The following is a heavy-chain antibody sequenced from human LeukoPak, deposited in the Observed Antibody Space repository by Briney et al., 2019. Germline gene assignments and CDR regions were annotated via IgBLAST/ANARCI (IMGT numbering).Heavy chain of an antibody. V-gene: IGHV4-30-2*01. CDR3: ARVRGIAVAGTDFDY. J-gene: IGHJ4*02. Sequence: SQTLSLACTVSGGSISSGGYYWSWIRQPPGKGLEWIGHIQHSGGTYYSPSLRSRVTMSLDRSKNQFSLNLSSATAADTAVYYCARVRGIAVAGTDFDYWGQGTLVTVSS. CDR2: IQHSGGT. CDR1: GGSISSGGYY. D-gene: IGHD6-19*01.